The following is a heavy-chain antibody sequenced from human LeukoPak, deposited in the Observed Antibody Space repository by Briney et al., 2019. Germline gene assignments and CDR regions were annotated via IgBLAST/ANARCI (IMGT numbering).Heavy chain of an antibody. J-gene: IGHJ4*02. CDR2: IYYSGSP. D-gene: IGHD5-18*01. CDR1: GGSISRYY. V-gene: IGHV4-59*08. CDR3: ASGERGYSYGPLDY. Sequence: SETLSLTCTVSGGSISRYYWSWIRQPPGEGPEWSGYIYYSGSPNYNPSLKSRVTISIDTSKNQLSLKLNSVTAADTAVYYCASGERGYSYGPLDYWGQGTLVTVSS.